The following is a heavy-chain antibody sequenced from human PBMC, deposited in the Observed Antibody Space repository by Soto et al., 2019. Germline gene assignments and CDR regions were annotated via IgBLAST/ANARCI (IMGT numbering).Heavy chain of an antibody. V-gene: IGHV4-59*08. D-gene: IGHD1-26*01. CDR3: ARSYGRYFDY. CDR1: GGSIRSYY. J-gene: IGHJ4*02. CDR2: IYYSGST. Sequence: QVQLQESGPGLVKPSETLSLTCTVSGGSIRSYYWSWIRQPPGKGLEWIGYIYYSGSTNYNPSLNSRVATPVDTSKNQFSLKASSVSAADTAVYYCARSYGRYFDYWGQGTLVTVSS.